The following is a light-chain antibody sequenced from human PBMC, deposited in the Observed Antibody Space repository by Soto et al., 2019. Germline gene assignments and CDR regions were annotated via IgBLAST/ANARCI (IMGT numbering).Light chain of an antibody. V-gene: IGKV1-5*03. J-gene: IGKJ1*01. CDR2: KAS. CDR3: QQYDRYSLT. Sequence: DIQMTQSPSTLSASVGDRVTITCRASQSISSWLAWYKQKPGKAPKLLIYKASSLQSGGASTFSASGSGTEYTLTISTLQPEDFATYDGQQYDRYSLTFGQWTNVEIK. CDR1: QSISSW.